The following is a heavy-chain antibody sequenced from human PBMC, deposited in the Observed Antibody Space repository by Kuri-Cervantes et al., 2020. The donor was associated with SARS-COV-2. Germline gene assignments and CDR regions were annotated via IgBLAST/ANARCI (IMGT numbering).Heavy chain of an antibody. J-gene: IGHJ4*02. CDR2: LYYSGST. V-gene: IGHV4-39*01. Sequence: GSLRLSCTVSGGSITTYSYYWGWIRQPPGKGLEWIGSLYYSGSTYYNPSLKSRVTIYIDTSKNQFSLRLSSVTAADTAVYYCVRHPPIAVADYYFDYWGQGALVTVSS. CDR1: GGSITTYSYY. CDR3: VRHPPIAVADYYFDY. D-gene: IGHD6-19*01.